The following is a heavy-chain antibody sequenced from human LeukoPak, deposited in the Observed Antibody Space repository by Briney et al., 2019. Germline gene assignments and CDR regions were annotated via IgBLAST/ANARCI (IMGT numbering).Heavy chain of an antibody. D-gene: IGHD5-12*01. Sequence: SETLSLTCTVSGGSNNSYYWSWIRQPPGKGLEWIGYTHPSGNTNYSPSLKSRVAISVDTSKNQFSLKLSSVTAADTAVYYCARHGYSGYGALLYHHQYVDVWGKGTTVTVSS. CDR3: ARHGYSGYGALLYHHQYVDV. V-gene: IGHV4-4*08. J-gene: IGHJ6*03. CDR1: GGSNNSYY. CDR2: THPSGNT.